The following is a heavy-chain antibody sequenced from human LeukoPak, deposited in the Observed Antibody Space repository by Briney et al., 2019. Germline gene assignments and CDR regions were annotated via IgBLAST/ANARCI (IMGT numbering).Heavy chain of an antibody. D-gene: IGHD1-26*01. V-gene: IGHV3-21*01. Sequence: GGSLRLSCAASGFTFSSYSMNWVRQAPAKGREWVSSVSGISSYIYYADSVKGRFTVSRDNAKNSLYLQMDSLRAEDTAVYYCARDPSGTYYPRVSGALDIWGQGTMVTVSS. J-gene: IGHJ3*02. CDR1: GFTFSSYS. CDR3: ARDPSGTYYPRVSGALDI. CDR2: VSGISSYI.